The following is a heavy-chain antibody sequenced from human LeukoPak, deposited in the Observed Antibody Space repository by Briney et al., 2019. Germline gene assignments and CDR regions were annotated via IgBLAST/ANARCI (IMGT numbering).Heavy chain of an antibody. Sequence: ASVKVSCKASGYTFTGYYMHWVRQAPGQGLEWIGWINPNSGGTNYAQKFQGRVTMTRDTSISTAYMELSRLRSDDTAVYYCARVVVAVAGTDYWGQGTLVTVSS. CDR2: INPNSGGT. D-gene: IGHD6-19*01. V-gene: IGHV1-2*02. CDR1: GYTFTGYY. CDR3: ARVVVAVAGTDY. J-gene: IGHJ4*02.